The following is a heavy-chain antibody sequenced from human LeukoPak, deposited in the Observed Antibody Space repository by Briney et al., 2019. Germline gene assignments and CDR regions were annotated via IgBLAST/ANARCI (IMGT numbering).Heavy chain of an antibody. V-gene: IGHV1-3*01. CDR2: INAGNGNT. J-gene: IGHJ4*02. Sequence: ASVKVSCKASQYTFTDYAVHWVRQAPGQRLEWMGWINAGNGNTKYSQKFQGRVTITRDTSASTAYMELSSLRSEDTAVYYCAREGRYYDSADIDYWGQGTLVTVSS. D-gene: IGHD3-22*01. CDR3: AREGRYYDSADIDY. CDR1: QYTFTDYA.